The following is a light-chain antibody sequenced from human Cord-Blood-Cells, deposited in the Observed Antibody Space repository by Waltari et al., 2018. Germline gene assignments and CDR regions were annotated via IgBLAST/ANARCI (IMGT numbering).Light chain of an antibody. CDR3: CSYAGSSTFWV. CDR1: SSDVGSYNL. J-gene: IGLJ3*02. CDR2: EGS. Sequence: QSALTQPASVSGSPGQSITIYCTGTSSDVGSYNLVSWYQQHPGKAPKLMIYEGSKPPSGVSNRFSGSKSGNTASLTISGLQADDEADYYCCSYAGSSTFWVFGGGTKLTVL. V-gene: IGLV2-23*01.